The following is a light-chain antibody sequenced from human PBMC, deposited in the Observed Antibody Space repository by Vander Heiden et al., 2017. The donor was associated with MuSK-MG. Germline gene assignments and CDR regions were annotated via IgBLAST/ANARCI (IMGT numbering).Light chain of an antibody. Sequence: DILMTPSPASLAVSLGERAPIHCKSSQSVLYSANNKNYLAWYQQQPGQPPKLLIYCASTRESVVPDRFSGSGSGTDFTLTISSLQAEDVAVYYCQQYYSTPYTFGQGTKLEIK. CDR1: QSVLYSANNKNY. J-gene: IGKJ2*01. V-gene: IGKV4-1*01. CDR3: QQYYSTPYT. CDR2: CAS.